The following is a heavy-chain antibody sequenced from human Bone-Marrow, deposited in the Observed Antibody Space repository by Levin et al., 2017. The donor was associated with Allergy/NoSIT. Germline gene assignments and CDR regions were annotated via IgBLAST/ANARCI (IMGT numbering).Heavy chain of an antibody. Sequence: GASVKVSCKASGYTFTSYGISWVRQAPGQGLEWMGWISAYNGNTNYAQKLQGRVTMTTDTSTSTAYMELRSLRSDDTAVYYCARGVRGRDYYYGMDVWGQGTTVTVSS. V-gene: IGHV1-18*01. CDR2: ISAYNGNT. J-gene: IGHJ6*02. CDR3: ARGVRGRDYYYGMDV. CDR1: GYTFTSYG. D-gene: IGHD2-21*01.